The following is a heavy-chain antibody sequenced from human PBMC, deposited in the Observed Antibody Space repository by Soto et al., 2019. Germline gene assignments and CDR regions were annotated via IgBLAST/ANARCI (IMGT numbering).Heavy chain of an antibody. D-gene: IGHD1-26*01. CDR3: AHSRIVGARSTWFDP. Sequence: QITLKESGPTLVKPTQTLTLTCTFSGFSLSTSGVGVGWIRQPPGKALEWLALIYWDDDKRYSPSLKSRLTITKDTSKNQLVLTMTNMDPVDTATYYCAHSRIVGARSTWFDPWGQGTLVTVSS. V-gene: IGHV2-5*02. J-gene: IGHJ5*02. CDR2: IYWDDDK. CDR1: GFSLSTSGVG.